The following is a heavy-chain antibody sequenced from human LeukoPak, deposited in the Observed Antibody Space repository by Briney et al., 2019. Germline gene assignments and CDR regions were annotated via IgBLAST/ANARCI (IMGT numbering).Heavy chain of an antibody. J-gene: IGHJ4*02. D-gene: IGHD6-6*01. CDR3: ARDSYIYSSSSGAFDY. CDR1: GGSINNNY. Sequence: PSETLSLTCTVSGGSINNNYWSWIRQTPGKGMEWIGYIYSSGSTNYNPSLESRVAISVDTSTNQFSLKLTSVTAADTAVYYCARDSYIYSSSSGAFDYWGQGTLVTVSS. V-gene: IGHV4-59*01. CDR2: IYSSGST.